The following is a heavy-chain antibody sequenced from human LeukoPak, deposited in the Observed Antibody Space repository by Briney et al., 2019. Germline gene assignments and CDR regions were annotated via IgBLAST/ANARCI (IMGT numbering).Heavy chain of an antibody. CDR2: ISWNSGSI. J-gene: IGHJ4*02. Sequence: LPGRSLRLSCAASGFTFDDYAMHWVRQAPGKGLEWVSGISWNSGSIGYADSVKGRFTISRDNAKNSLYLQMNSLRAEDTAVYYCARGSRLGPTYFDYWGQGTLVTVSS. CDR3: ARGSRLGPTYFDY. CDR1: GFTFDDYA. D-gene: IGHD7-27*01. V-gene: IGHV3-9*01.